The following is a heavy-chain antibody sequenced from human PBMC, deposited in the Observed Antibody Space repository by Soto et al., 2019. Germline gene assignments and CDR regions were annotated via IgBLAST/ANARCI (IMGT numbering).Heavy chain of an antibody. V-gene: IGHV1-18*04. Sequence: QVQLVQSGAEVKKPGASVKVSCQASGYTFVNHGLSWVRQAPGQGLEWMGWISLYNSNTKSAPKFQGRLTMTTDTSTSTAYMELRSLRSDDTAVYFCARGPLVVLNYFESWGQGTLVTVSS. CDR2: ISLYNSNT. CDR1: GYTFVNHG. J-gene: IGHJ4*02. CDR3: ARGPLVVLNYFES.